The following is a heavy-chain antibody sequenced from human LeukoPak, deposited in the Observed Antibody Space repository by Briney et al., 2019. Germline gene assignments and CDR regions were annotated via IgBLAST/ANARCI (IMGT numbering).Heavy chain of an antibody. Sequence: GGSLRLSCTTSGFTFGDYAMSWFRQAPGKGLEWVGFIRNKAYGATIEYAASVKGRFTISRDDSKRVAYLQMSSLKTEDTALYYCARHDFGYTGSYFDYWGQGTPVTVSS. CDR1: GFTFGDYA. J-gene: IGHJ4*02. V-gene: IGHV3-49*03. CDR3: ARHDFGYTGSYFDY. CDR2: IRNKAYGATI. D-gene: IGHD1-26*01.